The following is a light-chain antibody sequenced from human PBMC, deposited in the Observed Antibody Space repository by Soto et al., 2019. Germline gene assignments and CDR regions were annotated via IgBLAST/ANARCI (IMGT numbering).Light chain of an antibody. J-gene: IGLJ1*01. V-gene: IGLV2-11*01. Sequence: LTQPHSVSESPGKTVTISCTGTSNDVGGYNFVSWYQQHPGKVPKLIIYDVSIRPSGVPDRFSASKSGITASLTISGLQAEDEADYYCCSYVGSDSSFVFGSGTKLTVL. CDR1: SNDVGGYNF. CDR3: CSYVGSDSSFV. CDR2: DVS.